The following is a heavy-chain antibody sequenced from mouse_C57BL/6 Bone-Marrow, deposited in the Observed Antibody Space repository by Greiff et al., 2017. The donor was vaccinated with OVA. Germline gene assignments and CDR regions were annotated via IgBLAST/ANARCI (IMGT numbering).Heavy chain of an antibody. J-gene: IGHJ3*01. CDR2: IDPENGDT. D-gene: IGHD1-1*01. V-gene: IGHV14-4*01. CDR1: GFNIKDDY. CDR3: TSTVVKGPAY. Sequence: VQLKQSGAELVRPGASVKLSCTASGFNIKDDYMHWVKQRPEQGLEWIGWIDPENGDTEYASKFQGKATITADTSSNTAYLQLSSLTSEDTAVYYCTSTVVKGPAYWGQGTLVTVSA.